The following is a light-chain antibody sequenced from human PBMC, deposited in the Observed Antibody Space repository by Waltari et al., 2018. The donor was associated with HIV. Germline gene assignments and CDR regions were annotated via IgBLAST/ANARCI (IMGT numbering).Light chain of an antibody. V-gene: IGKV3-15*01. Sequence: IVMTQSPATLSVSPGERATLSCRASQSVGSNLAWYQQKPGQAPRLLISDASIRATGIPARFSGGGSGTEFTLTISGLQSGDVALYYCQQYESWITFGQGTRLDIK. CDR3: QQYESWIT. J-gene: IGKJ5*01. CDR1: QSVGSN. CDR2: DAS.